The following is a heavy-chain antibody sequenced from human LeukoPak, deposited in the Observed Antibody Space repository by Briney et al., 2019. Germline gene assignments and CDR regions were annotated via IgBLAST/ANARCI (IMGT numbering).Heavy chain of an antibody. D-gene: IGHD3-10*01. CDR3: ARDSPTLLWFGELLL. V-gene: IGHV3-7*01. J-gene: IGHJ4*02. Sequence: QPGGSLRLSCAASGFTFSSYWMSWVRQAPGKGLEWVANIKQDGSEKYYVDSVKGRFTISRDNAKNSLYLQMNSVRAEETAVYYCARDSPTLLWFGELLLWGQGTLVTVSS. CDR1: GFTFSSYW. CDR2: IKQDGSEK.